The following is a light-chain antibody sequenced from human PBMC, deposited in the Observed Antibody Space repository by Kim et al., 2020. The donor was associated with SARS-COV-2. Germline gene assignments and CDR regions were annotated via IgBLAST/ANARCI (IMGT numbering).Light chain of an antibody. Sequence: VALGQTVRITCQGDSLRSYYASWYQQKPGQAPILVIDGKNSRPSRIPDRFAGSSSGNASSLTIAGTQAGDEAYYYCNSRDSNDNVVFGGGTQLTVL. CDR1: SLRSYY. V-gene: IGLV3-19*01. CDR2: GKN. CDR3: NSRDSNDNVV. J-gene: IGLJ2*01.